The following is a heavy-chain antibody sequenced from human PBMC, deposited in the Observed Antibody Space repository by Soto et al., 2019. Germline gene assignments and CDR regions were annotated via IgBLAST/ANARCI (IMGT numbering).Heavy chain of an antibody. V-gene: IGHV4-34*01. J-gene: IGHJ4*02. Sequence: SETLSLTCAVYGGSFSGYYWSWIRQPPRKGLEWIGEINHSGSTNYNPSLKSRVTISVDTSKNQFSLKLSSVTAADTAVYYCERVAYCGGDCLEYWGQGSLVT. CDR1: GGSFSGYY. CDR3: ERVAYCGGDCLEY. CDR2: INHSGST. D-gene: IGHD2-21*02.